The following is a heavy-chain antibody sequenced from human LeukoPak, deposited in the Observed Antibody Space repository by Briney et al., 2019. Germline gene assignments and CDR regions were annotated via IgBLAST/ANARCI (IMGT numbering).Heavy chain of an antibody. Sequence: GGSLRLSCVTSGFTFSNYCMAWVRQTTGRGLEWVSAITENGAAAYYADSVRGRFTISRDNSESTLYLQMNSLRADDTALYYCAKGSSLPGTYTTRLYDSWGQGTLVTVSS. J-gene: IGHJ4*02. V-gene: IGHV3-23*01. CDR3: AKGSSLPGTYTTRLYDS. D-gene: IGHD3-10*01. CDR2: ITENGAAA. CDR1: GFTFSNYC.